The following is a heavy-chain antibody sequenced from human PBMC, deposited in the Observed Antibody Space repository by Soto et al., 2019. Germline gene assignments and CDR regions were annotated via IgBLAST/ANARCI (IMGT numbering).Heavy chain of an antibody. Sequence: GGSLRLSCAASGFTFSSYGMHWVRQAPGKGLEWVAVIWYDGSNKYYADSVKGRFTISRDNSKNTLYLQMNSLRAEDTAVYYCARDGSPTTVTTDPYYYYYYMDVWGKGTTVTVSS. V-gene: IGHV3-33*01. CDR2: IWYDGSNK. J-gene: IGHJ6*03. CDR3: ARDGSPTTVTTDPYYYYYYMDV. D-gene: IGHD4-4*01. CDR1: GFTFSSYG.